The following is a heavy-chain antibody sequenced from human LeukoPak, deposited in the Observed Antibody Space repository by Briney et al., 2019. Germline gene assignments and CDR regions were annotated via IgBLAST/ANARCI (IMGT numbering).Heavy chain of an antibody. D-gene: IGHD2/OR15-2a*01. J-gene: IGHJ4*02. Sequence: GGSLRLSCAASGFTFSSSWMHWVRQAPGKGLVWVSRINSDGTTTAYADSVKGRLTISRDNSKNTLYLQMNSLRAEDTAVYYCAREGPRGNSQFDYWGQGTLVTVSS. V-gene: IGHV3-74*01. CDR2: INSDGTTT. CDR3: AREGPRGNSQFDY. CDR1: GFTFSSSW.